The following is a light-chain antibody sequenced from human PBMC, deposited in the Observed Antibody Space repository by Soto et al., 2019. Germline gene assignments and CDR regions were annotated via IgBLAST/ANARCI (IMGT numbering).Light chain of an antibody. CDR3: QHYGRSPIT. CDR1: QSVNSR. Sequence: EIVLTQSPGTRSLSPGERATLSCRASQSVNSRLAWYQHKPGQAPRLLISGASSRATGIPDRFSGSGSATDFTLTISRLEPEDFALYYCQHYGRSPITFGQGTRLEIK. V-gene: IGKV3-20*01. CDR2: GAS. J-gene: IGKJ5*01.